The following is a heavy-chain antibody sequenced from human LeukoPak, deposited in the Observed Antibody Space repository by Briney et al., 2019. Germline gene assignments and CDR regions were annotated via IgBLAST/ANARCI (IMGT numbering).Heavy chain of an antibody. CDR1: GYTFTGYY. V-gene: IGHV1-2*06. Sequence: ASVKVSCKASGYTFTGYYMHWVRQAPGQGLEWTGRINPNSGGTNYAQKFQGRVTMTRDTSISTAYMELSRLRSDDTAVYYCARGGVYDYVWGSYRQPDFWGQGTLVTVSS. D-gene: IGHD3-16*02. CDR2: INPNSGGT. J-gene: IGHJ4*02. CDR3: ARGGVYDYVWGSYRQPDF.